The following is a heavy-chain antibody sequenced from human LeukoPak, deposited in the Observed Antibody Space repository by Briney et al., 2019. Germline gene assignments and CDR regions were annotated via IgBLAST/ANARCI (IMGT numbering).Heavy chain of an antibody. J-gene: IGHJ5*02. D-gene: IGHD4-17*01. CDR2: ISSSSSYI. V-gene: IGHV3-21*01. Sequence: GGSLRLSCAASGFTFSSYSMNWVRQAPGKGLECVSSISSSSSYIYYADSVKGRFTISRDNAKNSLYLQMNSLRAEDTAVYYCASEGDYGDSAWGQGTLVTVSS. CDR3: ASEGDYGDSA. CDR1: GFTFSSYS.